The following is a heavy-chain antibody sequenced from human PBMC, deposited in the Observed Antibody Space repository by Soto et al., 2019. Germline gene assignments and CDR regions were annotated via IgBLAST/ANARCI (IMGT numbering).Heavy chain of an antibody. CDR3: ARAEYSTSCVDY. J-gene: IGHJ4*02. CDR1: GDSVSSGSSY. CDR2: IYYSGST. V-gene: IGHV4-61*01. D-gene: IGHD6-6*01. Sequence: QVQLQESGPGLVKPSETLSLTCTVSGDSVSSGSSYWSWIRQPPGKTLEWIGYIYYSGSTNYNPSLKSRATISVDTSKNQFSLNLSSVTAADTAVYYCARAEYSTSCVDYWGQGTLVTVSS.